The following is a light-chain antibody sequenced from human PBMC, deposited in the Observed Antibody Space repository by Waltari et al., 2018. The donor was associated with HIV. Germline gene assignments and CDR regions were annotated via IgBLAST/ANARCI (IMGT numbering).Light chain of an antibody. V-gene: IGLV1-44*01. CDR3: SAWDDSLNAYV. J-gene: IGLJ1*01. CDR1: SSNIGSNN. CDR2: RSR. Sequence: QYVLTQPPSASGTPGQRVTISCSGSSSNIGSNNVNWYRQFPGTAPKPLIYRSRMRPAVVPYRVSGSEAGSAGSLSIKVLQSEDDAHYYWSAWDDSLNAYVFGTGTKVTVL.